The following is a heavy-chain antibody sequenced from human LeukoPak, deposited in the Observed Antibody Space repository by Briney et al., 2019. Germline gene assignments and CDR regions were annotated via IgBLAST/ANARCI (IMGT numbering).Heavy chain of an antibody. J-gene: IGHJ5*02. CDR1: GGSISSSSYY. CDR2: IYYSGST. V-gene: IGHV4-39*01. Sequence: SETLSLTCTVSGGSISSSSYYWGWIRQPPGKGLEWIGSIYYSGSTYYNPSLKSRVTISVDTSKNQFSLKLSSVTAADTAVYYCARDGGSSTTLADIVVVPAAHRYNWFDPWGQGTLVTVSS. CDR3: ARDGGSSTTLADIVVVPAAHRYNWFDP. D-gene: IGHD2-2*01.